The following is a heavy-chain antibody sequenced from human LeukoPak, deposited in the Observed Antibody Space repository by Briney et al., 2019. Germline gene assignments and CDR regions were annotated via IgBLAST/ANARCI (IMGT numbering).Heavy chain of an antibody. Sequence: ASVNVSCKASGYTLTSYGISWVRQAPGQGLEWMGWISAYNGNTNYAQKLQGRVTMTTDTSTSTAYMELRSLRSDDTAVYYCARDHVLGSSTSCCYYFDYWGQGTLVTVSS. J-gene: IGHJ4*02. D-gene: IGHD2-2*01. CDR1: GYTLTSYG. V-gene: IGHV1-18*01. CDR2: ISAYNGNT. CDR3: ARDHVLGSSTSCCYYFDY.